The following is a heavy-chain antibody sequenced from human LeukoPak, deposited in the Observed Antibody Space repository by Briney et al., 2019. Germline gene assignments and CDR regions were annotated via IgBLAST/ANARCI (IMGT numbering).Heavy chain of an antibody. CDR3: AKNLYDILTGYPWGAMDV. CDR2: ITGGGST. Sequence: GGSPRLSCAASGFTFGSYAMGWVRQAPGKGLEWVSVITGGGSTYYTDSVKGRFTISRDSSRNTLYLQMNSLRVEDTAAYYCAKNLYDILTGYPWGAMDVWGQGTTVIVSS. V-gene: IGHV3-23*01. CDR1: GFTFGSYA. D-gene: IGHD3-9*01. J-gene: IGHJ6*02.